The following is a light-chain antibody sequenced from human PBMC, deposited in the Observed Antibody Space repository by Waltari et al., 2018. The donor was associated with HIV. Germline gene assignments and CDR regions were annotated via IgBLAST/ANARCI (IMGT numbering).Light chain of an antibody. J-gene: IGLJ3*02. CDR3: QVWDRGSNVWV. Sequence: SYVLTQPPSVSVAPGETARITCGGDNIGTKSLYWYQQKPGQAPLLVIYDDVDRPSGIPARLSGSKSGKTATLTISGVEAGDEADYYCQVWDRGSNVWVFGGGTKLTV. CDR2: DDV. V-gene: IGLV3-21*04. CDR1: NIGTKS.